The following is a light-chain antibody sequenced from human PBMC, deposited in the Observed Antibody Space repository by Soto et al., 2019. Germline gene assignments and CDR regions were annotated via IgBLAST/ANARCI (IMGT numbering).Light chain of an antibody. V-gene: IGLV2-23*01. CDR2: EGS. CDR3: CSYAGSSTGV. CDR1: SSDVGSYNL. Sequence: QSALTQPASVSGSPGQSITISCTGTSSDVGSYNLVSWYQQHPGKTPKLMIYEGSTRASGVSNRFSGSKSGITASLTISGLQAEDEADYYCCSYAGSSTGVFGGGTKVTVL. J-gene: IGLJ3*02.